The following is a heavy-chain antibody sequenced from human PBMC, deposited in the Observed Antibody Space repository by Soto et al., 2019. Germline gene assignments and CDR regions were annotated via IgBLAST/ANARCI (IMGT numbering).Heavy chain of an antibody. D-gene: IGHD6-13*01. Sequence: ASVKVSCKASGGTFSSYAISWVRQAPGQGLEWMGGIIPIFGTANYAQKFQGRVTITADESTSTAYMELCSLRSEDTAVYYCARAQYSSSWYPRYGMDVWGQGTTVTVSS. CDR1: GGTFSSYA. V-gene: IGHV1-69*13. CDR3: ARAQYSSSWYPRYGMDV. CDR2: IIPIFGTA. J-gene: IGHJ6*02.